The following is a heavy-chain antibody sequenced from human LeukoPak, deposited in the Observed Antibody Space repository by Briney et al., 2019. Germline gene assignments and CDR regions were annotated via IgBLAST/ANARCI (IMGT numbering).Heavy chain of an antibody. D-gene: IGHD3-22*01. Sequence: GGSLRLSCAASGFTFSSYWMHWVRQAPGKGLMWVSRINSDGSSTSYADSVKGRFTISRDNAKNTLYLQMNSLRAEDTALYYCARKYYYDSSGSLDYWGQGTLVTVSS. CDR1: GFTFSSYW. CDR2: INSDGSST. J-gene: IGHJ4*02. CDR3: ARKYYYDSSGSLDY. V-gene: IGHV3-74*01.